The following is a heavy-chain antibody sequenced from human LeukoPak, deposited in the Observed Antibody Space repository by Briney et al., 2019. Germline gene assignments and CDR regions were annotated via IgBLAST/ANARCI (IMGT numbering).Heavy chain of an antibody. CDR3: ASRNDSSGYGNYYYYYMDV. V-gene: IGHV1-69*05. CDR1: GGTFSSYA. CDR2: IIPIFGTA. J-gene: IGHJ6*03. Sequence: SVKVSCKASGGTFSSYAISWVRQAPGQGLEWMGRIIPIFGTANYAQKFQGRVTITTDESTSTAYMELSSLRSEDTAVYYCASRNDSSGYGNYYYYYMDVWGKGTTVAVSS. D-gene: IGHD3-22*01.